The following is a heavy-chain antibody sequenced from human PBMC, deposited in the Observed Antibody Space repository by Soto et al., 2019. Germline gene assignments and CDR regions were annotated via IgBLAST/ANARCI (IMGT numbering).Heavy chain of an antibody. J-gene: IGHJ4*02. V-gene: IGHV5-51*01. CDR2: INPGNSET. CDR1: EYDYIDYW. D-gene: IGHD4-4*01. CDR3: ERPDNNYVAS. Sequence: VAPKIFFTASEYDYIDYWIVLVRQMPGKGLEWMAIINPGNSETRYSPAFQGQVTISADKSITTTYLQWDSLKASDTAMYYCERPDNNYVASWGQGALVTVSS.